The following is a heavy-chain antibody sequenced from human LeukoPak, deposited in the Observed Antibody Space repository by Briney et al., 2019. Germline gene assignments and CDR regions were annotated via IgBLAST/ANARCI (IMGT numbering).Heavy chain of an antibody. Sequence: GGSLRLSCAASGFTVSSNYMSWVRQAPGKGLEWVSVIYSGGSTYYADSVKGRSTISRDNSKNTLYLQMNSLRAEDTAVYYCARAKYYDYVWGSYRSYYFDYWGQGTLVTVSS. CDR1: GFTVSSNY. CDR2: IYSGGST. J-gene: IGHJ4*02. D-gene: IGHD3-16*02. V-gene: IGHV3-53*01. CDR3: ARAKYYDYVWGSYRSYYFDY.